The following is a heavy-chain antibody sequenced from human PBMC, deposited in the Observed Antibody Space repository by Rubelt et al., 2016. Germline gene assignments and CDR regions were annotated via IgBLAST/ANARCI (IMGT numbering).Heavy chain of an antibody. CDR2: INPNSGGT. V-gene: IGHV1-2*06. J-gene: IGHJ4*02. CDR1: GYTYIGYN. Sequence: QVQLVQSGAEVKKPGASVRVSCKASGYTYIGYNIHWVRQAPGQGLEWMGRINPNSGGTNYAQNFQGRVTMTRDTSITTAYMELSSLRSDDTAVYYCARDFSFAYWGQGTLVTVSS. CDR3: ARDFSFAY.